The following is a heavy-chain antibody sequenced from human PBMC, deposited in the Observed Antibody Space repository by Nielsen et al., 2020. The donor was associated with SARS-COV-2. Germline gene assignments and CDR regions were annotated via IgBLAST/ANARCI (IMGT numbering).Heavy chain of an antibody. CDR1: GGSISSSSYY. CDR3: ARRRGYDLYEWFDA. J-gene: IGHJ5*02. Sequence: SETLSLTCTVSGGSISSSSYYGGWIRKPPGTGLKWIGAIHYSGRTYYYPSLKRRVTISVDTSNNQFSLKMTSVTAPATGVYFCARRRGYDLYEWFDAWGQGTLVTVSS. CDR2: IHYSGRT. V-gene: IGHV4-39*01. D-gene: IGHD5-12*01.